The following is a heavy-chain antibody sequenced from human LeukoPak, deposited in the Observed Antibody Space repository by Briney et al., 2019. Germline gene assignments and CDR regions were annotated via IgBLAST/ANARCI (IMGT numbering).Heavy chain of an antibody. Sequence: SETVSLTCAVYGGSFSGYYWSWIRQPPGKGLEWIGEINHSGSTNYNPSLKSRVTISVDTSKNQFSLKLSSVTAADTAVYYCASGVRYYYDSSGYKYWGQGTLVTVSS. CDR2: INHSGST. V-gene: IGHV4-34*01. CDR3: ASGVRYYYDSSGYKY. CDR1: GGSFSGYY. D-gene: IGHD3-22*01. J-gene: IGHJ4*02.